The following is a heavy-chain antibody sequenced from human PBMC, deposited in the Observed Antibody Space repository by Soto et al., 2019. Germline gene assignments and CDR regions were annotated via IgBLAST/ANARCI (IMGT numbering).Heavy chain of an antibody. CDR2: MRGSGGNS. Sequence: EVQLLESGGGLVQPGGALRVSCAASGFTFSSYAMSWVRQAPGKGLEWVSTMRGSGGNSYYADSVKGRFTISRDNSKNPLFMQMNSPRAEDTAVYFCAHYVYCHFDLWGQGTLVTVSS. CDR3: AHYVYCHFDL. CDR1: GFTFSSYA. D-gene: IGHD4-17*01. V-gene: IGHV3-23*01. J-gene: IGHJ4*02.